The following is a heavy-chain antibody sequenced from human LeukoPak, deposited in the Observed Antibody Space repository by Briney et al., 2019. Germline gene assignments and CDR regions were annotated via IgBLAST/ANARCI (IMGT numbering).Heavy chain of an antibody. Sequence: SVKVSCKASGGTFSSYAISWVRQAPGQGLEWMGRIIPVLGIANYAQKFQGRVTITADKSTSTAYMELSSLRSEDTAVYYCARGRLLRYFDWFNYWGQGTLVTVSS. V-gene: IGHV1-69*04. CDR2: IIPVLGIA. CDR3: ARGRLLRYFDWFNY. CDR1: GGTFSSYA. D-gene: IGHD3-9*01. J-gene: IGHJ5*01.